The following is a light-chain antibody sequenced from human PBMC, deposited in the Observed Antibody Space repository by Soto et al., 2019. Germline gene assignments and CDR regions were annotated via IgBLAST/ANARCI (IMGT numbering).Light chain of an antibody. CDR1: QSINSAH. Sequence: EIVLTQSPGSLSLSPGERVTLSCRASQSINSAHFAWYQQRPGQAPRLLIYATSRRATGTPDRFSGSGAGTDFTLTISGLEPEDFADYYCQLYGRSPQFGQGTKLEIK. V-gene: IGKV3-20*01. J-gene: IGKJ2*01. CDR2: ATS. CDR3: QLYGRSPQ.